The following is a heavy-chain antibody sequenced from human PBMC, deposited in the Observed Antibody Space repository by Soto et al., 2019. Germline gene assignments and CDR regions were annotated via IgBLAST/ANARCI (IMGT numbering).Heavy chain of an antibody. CDR2: LYSGGKT. V-gene: IGHV3-53*04. J-gene: IGHJ3*02. D-gene: IGHD6-6*01. CDR1: GFTISTNY. Sequence: EVQLVESGGGLVQPGGSLRLSCAASGFTISTNYMSWVRQAPGKGPEWVSVLYSGGKTYYADSVKGRFTISRHNSKNTLYLQMNSLRTEDTAVYYCASEYITSSGVLLRAFDIWGQGTMVTVSS. CDR3: ASEYITSSGVLLRAFDI.